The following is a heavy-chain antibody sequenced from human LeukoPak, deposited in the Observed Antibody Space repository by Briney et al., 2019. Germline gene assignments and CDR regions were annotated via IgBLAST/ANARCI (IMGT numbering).Heavy chain of an antibody. CDR1: GGSFSGYY. V-gene: IGHV4-59*10. CDR3: ARIDYGDYLRIDP. Sequence: SETLSLTCAVYGGSFSGYYWSWIRQPAGKGLEWIGRIYTSGSTNYNPSLKSRVTMSVDTSKNQFSLKLSSVTAADTAVYYCARIDYGDYLRIDPWGQGTLVTVSS. J-gene: IGHJ5*02. CDR2: IYTSGST. D-gene: IGHD4-17*01.